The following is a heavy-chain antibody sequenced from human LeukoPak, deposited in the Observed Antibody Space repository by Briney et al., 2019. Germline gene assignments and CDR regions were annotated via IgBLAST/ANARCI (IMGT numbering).Heavy chain of an antibody. V-gene: IGHV3-53*01. CDR1: GFNVSSNY. D-gene: IGHD3-10*02. Sequence: GGSLRLSCAASGFNVSSNYMSWVRQAPGKGLEWVSVIYSGGSTYYADSVKGRSTISRDHSKNTLYLQMNGLRAEDTAVYYCARSLWTVVRGESPWGQGTLVTVSS. CDR2: IYSGGST. CDR3: ARSLWTVVRGESP. J-gene: IGHJ5*02.